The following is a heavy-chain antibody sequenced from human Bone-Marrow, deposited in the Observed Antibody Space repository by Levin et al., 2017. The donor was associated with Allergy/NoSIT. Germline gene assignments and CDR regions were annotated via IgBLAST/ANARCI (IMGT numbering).Heavy chain of an antibody. V-gene: IGHV1-18*01. J-gene: IGHJ6*02. CDR2: ISGYNGKT. D-gene: IGHD3-22*01. Sequence: ASVKVSCKASGYTFSSYGISWVRRAPGQGLEWMGWISGYNGKTNYAQKFQGRVTMTTDTSTGTAYMDLRSLRSDDTAVYFCARYSYDSSGYSPYYYDGLDVWGQGTSVTVSS. CDR3: ARYSYDSSGYSPYYYDGLDV. CDR1: GYTFSSYG.